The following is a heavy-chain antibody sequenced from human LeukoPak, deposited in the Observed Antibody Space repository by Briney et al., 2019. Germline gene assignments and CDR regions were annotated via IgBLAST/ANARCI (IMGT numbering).Heavy chain of an antibody. CDR1: GFTFDDYA. CDR3: AKDTSIQGAAAVFDY. Sequence: PGGSLRLSCAASGFTFDDYAMHWVRQAPGKGLEWVSGISWNSGSIGYADSVKGRFTISRDNAKNSLYLQMNSLRAEDTALYYCAKDTSIQGAAAVFDYWGQGTLVTVSS. J-gene: IGHJ4*02. CDR2: ISWNSGSI. V-gene: IGHV3-9*01. D-gene: IGHD6-13*01.